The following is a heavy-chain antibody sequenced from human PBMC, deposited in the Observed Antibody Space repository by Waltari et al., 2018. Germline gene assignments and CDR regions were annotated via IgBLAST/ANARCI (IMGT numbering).Heavy chain of an antibody. V-gene: IGHV3-49*04. Sequence: EVQLVDSGGGLVQSGQSMRLSCTTSGFTFGDYAMSWVRRAPGEGQEWVCFSRTKAAGETTENAASGKGRDTISGDDSNSIGYLQMNSLNTEDAAVDSCTKRKPPDRWGFDYRGQGTLVTISS. CDR3: TKRKPPDRWGFDY. J-gene: IGHJ4*02. CDR1: GFTFGDYA. D-gene: IGHD3-16*01. CDR2: SRTKAAGETT.